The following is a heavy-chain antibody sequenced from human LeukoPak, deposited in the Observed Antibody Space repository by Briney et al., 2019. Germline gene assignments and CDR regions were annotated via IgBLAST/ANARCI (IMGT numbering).Heavy chain of an antibody. CDR1: GGSISSYY. J-gene: IGHJ5*02. V-gene: IGHV4-4*07. CDR3: ARNTEIGTVTYNWFDP. D-gene: IGHD4-17*01. CDR2: IYTSGST. Sequence: SETLSLTCTVSGGSISSYYWSWIRQPAGKGLEWIGRIYTSGSTNYNPSLKSRVTMSVDTSKNQFSLKLNSVTAADTAVYYCARNTEIGTVTYNWFDPWGQGTLVTVSS.